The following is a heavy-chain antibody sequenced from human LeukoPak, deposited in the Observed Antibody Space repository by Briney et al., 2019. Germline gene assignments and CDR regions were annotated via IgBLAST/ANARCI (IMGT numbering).Heavy chain of an antibody. CDR3: SKDRRDTSGYYGS. J-gene: IGHJ5*02. CDR1: GFTFSSYA. CDR2: IRGSGDST. Sequence: PGGSLRLSCAASGFTFSSYAMSWVRQAPGKGLEWVSAIRGSGDSTYYADSVKGRFTISRDNSKNTLYLQMNSLRAEDTAVYYCSKDRRDTSGYYGSWGQGTLVSVSS. D-gene: IGHD3-22*01. V-gene: IGHV3-23*01.